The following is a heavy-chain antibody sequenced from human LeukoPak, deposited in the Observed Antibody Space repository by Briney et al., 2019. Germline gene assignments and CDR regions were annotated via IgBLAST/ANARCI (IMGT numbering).Heavy chain of an antibody. V-gene: IGHV1-8*01. CDR1: GYTFTSYD. D-gene: IGHD3-10*01. Sequence: ASVKVSCKASGYTFTSYDINWVRQATGQGLEWMGWMNPNSGNTGYAQKFQGRVTMTRNTSISTAYMELRSLRSDDTAVYYCARDGGSGSYGKTYYYYYYMDVWGKGTTVTVSS. J-gene: IGHJ6*03. CDR2: MNPNSGNT. CDR3: ARDGGSGSYGKTYYYYYYMDV.